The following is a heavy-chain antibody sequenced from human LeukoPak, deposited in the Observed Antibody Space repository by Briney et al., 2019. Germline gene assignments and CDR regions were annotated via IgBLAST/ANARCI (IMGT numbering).Heavy chain of an antibody. CDR3: AKDGYPGDAFDI. CDR2: ISGSGGST. Sequence: GGSLRLSCAASGFTFSSYAMSWVRQAPGKGLEWVSAISGSGGSTYYADSVKGRFTISRDNSKNTLYLQMNSPRAEDTAVYYCAKDGYPGDAFDIWGQGTMVTVSS. J-gene: IGHJ3*02. D-gene: IGHD5-18*01. CDR1: GFTFSSYA. V-gene: IGHV3-23*01.